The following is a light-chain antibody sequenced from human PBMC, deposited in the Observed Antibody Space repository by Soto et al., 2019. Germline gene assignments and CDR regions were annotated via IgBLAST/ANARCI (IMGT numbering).Light chain of an antibody. CDR1: SGHSSYI. CDR2: LEGSGSY. J-gene: IGLJ3*02. CDR3: ETWDSNPWV. Sequence: QSVLTQSSSASASLGSSVKLTCTLSSGHSSYIIAWHQQQPGKAPRYLMKLEGSGSYNKGSGVPDRFSGSSSGADRYLTISILQSEDEADYYCETWDSNPWVFGGGTKLTVL. V-gene: IGLV4-60*03.